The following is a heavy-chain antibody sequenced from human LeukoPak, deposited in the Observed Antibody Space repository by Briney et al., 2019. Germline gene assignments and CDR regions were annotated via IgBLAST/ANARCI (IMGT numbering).Heavy chain of an antibody. CDR1: GYTFTGYY. Sequence: ASVKVSCKASGYTFTGYYMHWVRQAPGQGLEWMGRINPNSGGTNYAQKFQGRVTMTRDTSISTAYMELSSLRSEDTAVYYCARDGYCSSTSCYCDYWGQGTQVTVSS. V-gene: IGHV1-2*06. D-gene: IGHD2-2*03. J-gene: IGHJ4*02. CDR2: INPNSGGT. CDR3: ARDGYCSSTSCYCDY.